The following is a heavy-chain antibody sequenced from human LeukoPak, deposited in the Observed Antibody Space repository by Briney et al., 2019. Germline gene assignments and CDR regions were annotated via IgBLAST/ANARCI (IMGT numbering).Heavy chain of an antibody. CDR3: AKAQSGMVRGVADY. Sequence: PGGSLRLSCAASGFTFSSYSMNWVRQAPGKGLEWVSGISWNSGSIGYADSVKGRFTISRDNAKNSLYLQMNSLRAEDTALYYCAKAQSGMVRGVADYWGQGTLVTVSS. J-gene: IGHJ4*02. V-gene: IGHV3-9*01. CDR2: ISWNSGSI. CDR1: GFTFSSYS. D-gene: IGHD3-10*01.